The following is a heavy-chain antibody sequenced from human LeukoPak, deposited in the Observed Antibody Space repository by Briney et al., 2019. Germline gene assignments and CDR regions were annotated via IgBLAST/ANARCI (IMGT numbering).Heavy chain of an antibody. D-gene: IGHD4-17*01. CDR3: ARDPNGDHIGAFDG. J-gene: IGHJ3*01. Sequence: GGSLRLSCAAYEFTFSNYALTWVRQAPGKGLEWVSSISVTAVDINYADSVQGRFTVSRDNSKNTLYLQMNNVRAEDTAVYYCARDPNGDHIGAFDGWGQGIMVIVSS. CDR2: ISVTAVDI. V-gene: IGHV3-23*01. CDR1: EFTFSNYA.